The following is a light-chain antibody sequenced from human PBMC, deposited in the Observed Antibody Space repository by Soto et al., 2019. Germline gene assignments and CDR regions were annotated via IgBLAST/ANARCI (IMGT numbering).Light chain of an antibody. Sequence: DIQMTQSHSTLPASGGDRGTGTWRASPSISSWLAWDPQKPGKAPKLLIYKASTLKSGVPSRFSGSGSGTEFTLTISSLQPDDFATYYCQHYNSYSEAFGQGT. V-gene: IGKV1-5*03. CDR3: QHYNSYSEA. CDR2: KAS. J-gene: IGKJ1*01. CDR1: PSISSW.